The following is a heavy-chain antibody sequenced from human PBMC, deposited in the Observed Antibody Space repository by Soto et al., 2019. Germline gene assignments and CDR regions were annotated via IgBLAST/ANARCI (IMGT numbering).Heavy chain of an antibody. Sequence: SETLSLTCTVSGDSISSHYWSWIRQPPGKGPEWIGFGSTKYNPSLKSRIRISVETSKNQFSLNLTSATAADTAVYYCARVSTSASGSYYTLDYWGQGTLVTVSS. CDR2: GST. V-gene: IGHV4-59*11. CDR1: GDSISSHY. D-gene: IGHD3-10*01. CDR3: ARVSTSASGSYYTLDY. J-gene: IGHJ4*02.